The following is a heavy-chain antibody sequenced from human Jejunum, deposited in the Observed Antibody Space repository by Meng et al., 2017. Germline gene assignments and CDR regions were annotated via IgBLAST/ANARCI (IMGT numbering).Heavy chain of an antibody. Sequence: FPWMDSCATLVKHTQTLTLTCTFSWFSLSTSGVGVGCIRKPPGKALECLALIYWDDEKRYNLSLKNRLTITKVTSKNQVVLTMTNMDLVDTATYYCAHRLAYSSNYNVGWFDPWGQGTLVTVSS. D-gene: IGHD6-13*01. V-gene: IGHV2-5*02. CDR3: AHRLAYSSNYNVGWFDP. CDR1: WFSLSTSGVG. J-gene: IGHJ5*02. CDR2: IYWDDEK.